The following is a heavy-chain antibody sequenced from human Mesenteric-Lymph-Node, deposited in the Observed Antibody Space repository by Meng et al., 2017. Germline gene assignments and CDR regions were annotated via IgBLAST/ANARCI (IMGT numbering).Heavy chain of an antibody. D-gene: IGHD3-22*01. CDR2: INPNSGGT. Sequence: SVKVSCKASGYTFTGYYMHWVRQAPGQGLEWMGWINPNSGGTNYAQKFQGRVTMTRDTSISTAYMELSRLRSDDTAVYYCARELDLYYDSSGYYGWGQGTLVTVSS. V-gene: IGHV1-2*02. CDR1: GYTFTGYY. CDR3: ARELDLYYDSSGYYG. J-gene: IGHJ4*02.